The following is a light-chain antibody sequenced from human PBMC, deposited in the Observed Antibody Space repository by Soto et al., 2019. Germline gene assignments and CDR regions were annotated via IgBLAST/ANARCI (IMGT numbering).Light chain of an antibody. CDR1: QSVSSN. V-gene: IGKV3-15*01. Sequence: IVITQSPATLSVSPGERATLSCRASQSVSSNLAWYQQKPGQAPRLLIYGASTRATGIPARFSGSGSGTDFTLTISSLQSEDFAVYYCQHYNYWPYTFGQGTKVDIK. J-gene: IGKJ2*01. CDR3: QHYNYWPYT. CDR2: GAS.